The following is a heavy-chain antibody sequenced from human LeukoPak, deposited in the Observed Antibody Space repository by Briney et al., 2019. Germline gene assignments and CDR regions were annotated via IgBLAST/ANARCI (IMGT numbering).Heavy chain of an antibody. D-gene: IGHD4-17*01. V-gene: IGHV1-18*01. Sequence: ASVKVSCKASGYTFTSYGISWVRQAPGQGLEWMGWISAYNGNTNYAQKLRGRVTMTTDTSTSTAYMELRSLRSEDTAVYYCARGVTTVTTDYYYYGMDVWGQGTTVTVSS. CDR1: GYTFTSYG. CDR2: ISAYNGNT. CDR3: ARGVTTVTTDYYYYGMDV. J-gene: IGHJ6*02.